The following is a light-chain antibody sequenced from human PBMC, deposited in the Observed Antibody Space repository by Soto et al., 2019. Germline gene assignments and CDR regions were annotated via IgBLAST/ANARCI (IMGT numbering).Light chain of an antibody. CDR3: QQYSGSPPLT. V-gene: IGKV3-20*01. Sequence: ENVLTQSPGTLSLSPGERATLSCRASQSISSSYLAWYQQKPGHPPRLLIYGASNRATGIPDRFSGSGSGTEFTLTIIRLEPEAFAVYYCQQYSGSPPLTFGGGTKVEIK. J-gene: IGKJ4*01. CDR1: QSISSSY. CDR2: GAS.